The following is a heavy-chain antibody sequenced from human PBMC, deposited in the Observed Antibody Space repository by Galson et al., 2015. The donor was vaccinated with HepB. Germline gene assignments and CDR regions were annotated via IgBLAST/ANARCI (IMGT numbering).Heavy chain of an antibody. CDR3: ARDNLGGVIDDAFDI. Sequence: SLRLSCAASGFTFSSYGMHWVRQAPGKGLEWVAVIWYDGSNKYYADSVKGQFTISRDNSKNTLYLQMNSLRAEDTAVYYCARDNLGGVIDDAFDIWGQGTMVTVSS. CDR2: IWYDGSNK. V-gene: IGHV3-33*08. D-gene: IGHD3-16*02. CDR1: GFTFSSYG. J-gene: IGHJ3*02.